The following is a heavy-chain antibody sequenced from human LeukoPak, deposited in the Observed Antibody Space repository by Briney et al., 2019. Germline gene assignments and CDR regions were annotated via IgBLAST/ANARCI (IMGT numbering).Heavy chain of an antibody. V-gene: IGHV4-39*01. D-gene: IGHD3-10*01. J-gene: IGHJ3*02. CDR1: GGSISSSSYY. CDR2: IYYSGST. Sequence: SETLSLTCTVSGGSISSSSYYWGWIRQPPGKGLEWIGSIYYSGSTYYNPSRKSRVTVSVDTSKNQFSLKLSSVTAADTAVYYCARRNVLLWFGAAFDIWGQGTMVTVSS. CDR3: ARRNVLLWFGAAFDI.